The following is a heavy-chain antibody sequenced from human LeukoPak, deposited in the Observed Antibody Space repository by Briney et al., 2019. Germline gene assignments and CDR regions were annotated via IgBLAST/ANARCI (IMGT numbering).Heavy chain of an antibody. J-gene: IGHJ4*02. CDR1: GFTFSTYA. CDR2: ISGSGGNT. CDR3: ARLRDTSLFDY. D-gene: IGHD2-2*01. Sequence: PGGSLRLPCAASGFTFSTYAMSWVRQAPGKGLEWVSTISGSGGNTYYADSVKGRFTISRDNSKNTLYLQMNSLRAEDTAVYYCARLRDTSLFDYWGQGTLVTVSS. V-gene: IGHV3-23*01.